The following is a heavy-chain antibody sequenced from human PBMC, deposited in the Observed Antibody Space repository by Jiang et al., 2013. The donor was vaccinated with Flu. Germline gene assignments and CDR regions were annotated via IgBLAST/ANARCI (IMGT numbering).Heavy chain of an antibody. CDR3: ARDDCSGGSCFGMDV. CDR1: GGSISSYY. V-gene: IGHV4-59*13. D-gene: IGHD2-15*01. Sequence: ELLKPSETLSLTCTVSGGSISSYYWSWIRQPPGKGLEWIGYIYYSGSTNYNPSLKSRVTISVDTSKNQFSLKLSSVTAADTAVYYCARDDCSGGSCFGMDVWGQGTTVTVSS. J-gene: IGHJ6*02. CDR2: IYYSGST.